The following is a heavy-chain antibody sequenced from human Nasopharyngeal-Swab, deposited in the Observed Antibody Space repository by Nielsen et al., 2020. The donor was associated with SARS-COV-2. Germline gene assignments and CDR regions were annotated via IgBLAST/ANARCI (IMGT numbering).Heavy chain of an antibody. CDR3: AGGDTVTILTHFDY. V-gene: IGHV3-30-3*01. CDR1: GFTFSSYA. CDR2: ISYDGSNK. Sequence: GESLKISCAASGFTFSSYAMHWVRQAPGKGLEWVAVISYDGSNKYYADSVKGRFTISRDNSKNTLYLQMNSLRAEDTAVYYCAGGDTVTILTHFDYWGQGTLVTVSS. J-gene: IGHJ4*02. D-gene: IGHD4-17*01.